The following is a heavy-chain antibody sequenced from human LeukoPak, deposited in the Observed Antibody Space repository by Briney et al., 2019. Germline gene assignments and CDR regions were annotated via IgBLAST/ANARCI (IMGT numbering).Heavy chain of an antibody. V-gene: IGHV3-74*01. J-gene: IGHJ4*02. Sequence: GGSLRLSCAASGFTFSSYSMHWVRQVPGKGLVWVSVINTDGSSTNYADSVKGRFTISRDNAKNTLYLQMNSLRAEDTAVYYCARRTAAGKYYFDSWGQGTLVTVSS. CDR2: INTDGSST. CDR1: GFTFSSYS. CDR3: ARRTAAGKYYFDS. D-gene: IGHD6-13*01.